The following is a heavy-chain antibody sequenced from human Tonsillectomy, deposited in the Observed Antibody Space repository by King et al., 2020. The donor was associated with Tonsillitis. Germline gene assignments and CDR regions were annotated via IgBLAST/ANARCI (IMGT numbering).Heavy chain of an antibody. V-gene: IGHV1-3*01. CDR3: ARAGYCSTTSCSDAFDI. D-gene: IGHD2-2*01. CDR2: INAGNGNT. Sequence: QLVQSGAEVKKPGASVKVSCKASGYTFTTYAMHWVRQAPGQRLEWMGWINAGNGNTKYSQKFQGRVTITRETSASTAYMELSSLRSEDTAVYYCARAGYCSTTSCSDAFDIWGQGTMVTVSS. CDR1: GYTFTTYA. J-gene: IGHJ3*02.